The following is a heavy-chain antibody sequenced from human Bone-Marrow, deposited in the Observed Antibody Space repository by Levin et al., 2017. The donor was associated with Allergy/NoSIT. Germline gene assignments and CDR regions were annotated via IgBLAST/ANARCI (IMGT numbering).Heavy chain of an antibody. CDR1: GGSISSSTYY. D-gene: IGHD6-13*01. V-gene: IGHV4-39*01. CDR3: ARPLYSSTFDP. Sequence: SETLSLTCTVSGGSISSSTYYWGWIRQPPGKGLEWIGSIYYLGNTFYNPSLQSRVTISVDSSNNQFSLKLRSVTAAATAVYYCARPLYSSTFDPWGLGTLVTVSS. CDR2: IYYLGNT. J-gene: IGHJ5*02.